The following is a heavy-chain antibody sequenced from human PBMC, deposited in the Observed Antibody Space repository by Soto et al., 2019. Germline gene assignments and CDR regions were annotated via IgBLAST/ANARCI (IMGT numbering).Heavy chain of an antibody. CDR3: ARGFYGDYVVFAADAFDS. V-gene: IGHV4-34*01. D-gene: IGHD4-17*01. CDR2: INHSGST. Sequence: PSETLSLTCAVYGGSFSGYYWSWIRQPPGKGLEWIGEINHSGSTNYNPPLKSRVTISVDASKNQFSLKLSSVTAADTAVYYCARGFYGDYVVFAADAFDSWGKGTMVTV. CDR1: GGSFSGYY. J-gene: IGHJ3*02.